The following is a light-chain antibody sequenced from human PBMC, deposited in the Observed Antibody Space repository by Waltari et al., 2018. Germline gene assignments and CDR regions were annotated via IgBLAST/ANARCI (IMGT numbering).Light chain of an antibody. Sequence: QSVLTQSPSASGTPGQRVTISCSGGSSNIGSNYVYWYQQLPGTAPKLLIYRSVQRPSGVPARFSGSKSGTSASLAISGLRSEDEGDYYCVAWDDSLSGLWVFGGGTKLTVL. CDR3: VAWDDSLSGLWV. CDR2: RSV. V-gene: IGLV1-47*01. J-gene: IGLJ3*02. CDR1: SSNIGSNY.